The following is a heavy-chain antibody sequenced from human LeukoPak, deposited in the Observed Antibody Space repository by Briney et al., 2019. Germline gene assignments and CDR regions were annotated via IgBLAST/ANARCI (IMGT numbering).Heavy chain of an antibody. CDR2: IRYDGSNK. J-gene: IGHJ4*02. Sequence: GGSLRLSCAASGFTLSSYAMHWVRQAPGKGLEWVAFIRYDGSNKYYADSVKGRFTISRDNSKNTLYLQMNSLRAEDTAVYYCAKLPDTPYYFDYWGQGTLVTVSS. CDR1: GFTLSSYA. V-gene: IGHV3-30*02. CDR3: AKLPDTPYYFDY. D-gene: IGHD1-26*01.